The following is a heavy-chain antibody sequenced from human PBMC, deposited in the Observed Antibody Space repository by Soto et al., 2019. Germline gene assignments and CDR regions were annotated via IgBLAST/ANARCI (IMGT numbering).Heavy chain of an antibody. CDR1: GDSVSSNSAA. Sequence: PSQTLSLTCAISGDSVSSNSAAWNWIRQSPSRGLEWLGRTYYRSKWYNDYAVSVKSRITINPDTSKNQFSLQLNSVTAADTAVYYCASPPPGSRATTPYYFESWGQGTLVTVSS. V-gene: IGHV6-1*01. J-gene: IGHJ4*02. CDR2: TYYRSKWYN. CDR3: ASPPPGSRATTPYYFES. D-gene: IGHD2-15*01.